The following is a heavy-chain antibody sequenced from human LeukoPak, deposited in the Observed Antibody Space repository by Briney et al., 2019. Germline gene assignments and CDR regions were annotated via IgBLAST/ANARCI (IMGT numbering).Heavy chain of an antibody. D-gene: IGHD2-15*01. Sequence: SVKVSCKASGYTFTSYDINWVRQAPGQGLEWMGGILPIFGTSNYAQRFQGRVTITADESTSTAYMELSGLRSEDTAVYYCARIGYCSGGSCYSGLVWLPFEYWGQGTLVTVSS. V-gene: IGHV1-69*13. J-gene: IGHJ4*02. CDR3: ARIGYCSGGSCYSGLVWLPFEY. CDR2: ILPIFGTS. CDR1: GYTFTSYD.